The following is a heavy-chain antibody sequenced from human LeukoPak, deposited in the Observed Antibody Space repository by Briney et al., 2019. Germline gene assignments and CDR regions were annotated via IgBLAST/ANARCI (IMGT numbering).Heavy chain of an antibody. D-gene: IGHD3-22*01. CDR2: INPSGGST. V-gene: IGHV1-46*01. CDR1: GYTFTSYY. CDR3: ARYSRRAGQYYDSSGYYYMNAFDI. Sequence: ASVKVSCKASGYTFTSYYMHWVRQAPGQGLEWMGIINPSGGSTSYAQKFQGRVTMTRDTSTSTVYMELSSLRSEDTAVYYCARYSRRAGQYYDSSGYYYMNAFDIWGQGTMVIVSS. J-gene: IGHJ3*02.